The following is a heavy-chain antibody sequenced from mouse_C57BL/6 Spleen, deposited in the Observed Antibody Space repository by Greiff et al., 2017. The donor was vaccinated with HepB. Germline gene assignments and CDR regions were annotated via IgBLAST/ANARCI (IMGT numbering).Heavy chain of an antibody. V-gene: IGHV1-72*01. CDR1: GYTFTSYW. CDR2: IDPNSGGT. D-gene: IGHD1-1*01. CDR3: ARSDYGSTFYAMDY. J-gene: IGHJ4*01. Sequence: QVQLQQPGAELVKPGASVKLSCKASGYTFTSYWMHWVKQRPGRGLEWIGRIDPNSGGTKYNEKFKSKATLTVDIPSSTAYLQLSSLTSEDSAVYYCARSDYGSTFYAMDYWGQGTSVTVSS.